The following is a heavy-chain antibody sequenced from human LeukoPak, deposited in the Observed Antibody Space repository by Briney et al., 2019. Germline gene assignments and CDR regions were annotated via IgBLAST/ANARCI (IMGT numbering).Heavy chain of an antibody. D-gene: IGHD6-6*01. CDR3: AREAPYSTSSDWFDP. CDR2: INPNSGGT. CDR1: GYTFTGYY. V-gene: IGHV1-2*02. J-gene: IGHJ5*02. Sequence: ASVKVSCKASGYTFTGYYMHWVRQAPGQGLEWMGWINPNSGGTNYAQKLQGRVTMTTDTSTSTAYMELRSLRSDDTAVYYCAREAPYSTSSDWFDPWGQGTLVTVSS.